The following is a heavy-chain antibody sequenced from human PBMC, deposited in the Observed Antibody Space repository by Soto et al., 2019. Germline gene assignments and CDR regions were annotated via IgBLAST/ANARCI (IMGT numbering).Heavy chain of an antibody. CDR1: GFTFSDNW. Sequence: PGGSLRFSCQVSGFTFSDNWMSGVRQARGKGLEWVAVVSHDGRNTHYADSVKGRFTISRDSSKNTVSLEMTSLRAEDTAVYYCAKGGRQWLVTSDFNYWGQGALVTVSS. CDR3: AKGGRQWLVTSDFNY. D-gene: IGHD6-19*01. CDR2: VSHDGRNT. V-gene: IGHV3-30*18. J-gene: IGHJ4*02.